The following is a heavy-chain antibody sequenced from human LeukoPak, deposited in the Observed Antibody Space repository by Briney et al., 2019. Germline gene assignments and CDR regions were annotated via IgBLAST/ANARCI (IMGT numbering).Heavy chain of an antibody. CDR2: IYYSGST. V-gene: IGHV4-39*01. Sequence: SQTLSLTCTVSGGSISSSSYYWGWIRQPPGKGLEWIGSIYYSGSTYYNQSLKSRVPISVDTSKNQFSLKLSSVTAEDTAVYYCARHPGRYQLLSSFYYYYYMDVWGKGTTVTVSS. CDR1: GGSISSSSYY. J-gene: IGHJ6*03. CDR3: ARHPGRYQLLSSFYYYYYMDV. D-gene: IGHD2-2*01.